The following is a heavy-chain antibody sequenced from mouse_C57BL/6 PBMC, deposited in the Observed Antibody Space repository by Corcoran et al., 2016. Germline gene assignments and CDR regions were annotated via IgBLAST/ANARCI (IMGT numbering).Heavy chain of an antibody. CDR1: GYTFTTYG. Sequence: QIQLVQSGPELKKPGETVKISCKASGYTFTTYGMSWVKQAPGKGLKWMGWINTYSGVPTYADDFKGRFAFSLETSASTAYLQINNLKNEDTATYFCARTDGSSYSYFDVWGTGTTVTVSS. CDR3: ARTDGSSYSYFDV. D-gene: IGHD1-1*01. CDR2: INTYSGVP. J-gene: IGHJ1*03. V-gene: IGHV9-3*01.